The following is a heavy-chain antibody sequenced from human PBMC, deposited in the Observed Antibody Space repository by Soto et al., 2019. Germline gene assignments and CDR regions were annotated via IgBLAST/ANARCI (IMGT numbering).Heavy chain of an antibody. Sequence: SETLSLTCAVSGDSIGGSRWWSCASQSPGKGLGWIGAVYHTGTPRYNPPLKSRFTISVDTSRNHFSLNLNSLTAADTAVYYCVGNGYYSLDVWGQGTTVTVSS. J-gene: IGHJ6*02. CDR3: VGNGYYSLDV. CDR1: GDSIGGSRW. CDR2: VYHTGTP. V-gene: IGHV4-4*02. D-gene: IGHD4-17*01.